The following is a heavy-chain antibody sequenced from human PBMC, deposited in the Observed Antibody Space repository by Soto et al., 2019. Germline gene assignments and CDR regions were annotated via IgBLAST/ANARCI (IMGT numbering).Heavy chain of an antibody. CDR3: TRDPNLYCVGADCYVY. D-gene: IGHD2-21*01. J-gene: IGHJ4*02. CDR2: VDRFSNCI. CDR1: GFTFSRYA. Sequence: GGSLRLSCAAPGFTFSRYAMTWVRQTPGKGLEWAACVDRFSNCIYYAESVRGRFPISKDSAANPLFLRMPSLIAEVTATPYCTRDPNLYCVGADCYVYWGQGTPVTVSS. V-gene: IGHV3-21*01.